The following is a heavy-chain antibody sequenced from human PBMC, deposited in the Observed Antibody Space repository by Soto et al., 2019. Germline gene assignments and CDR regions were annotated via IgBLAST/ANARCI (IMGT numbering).Heavy chain of an antibody. CDR2: ISAYNGNT. J-gene: IGHJ4*02. CDR3: ARDGAYDFWSGYYSY. Sequence: ASVKVSCKASGYTFTSYGISWVRQAPGQGLELMGGISAYNGNTNYAQKLQGRVTMTTDTSTSTAYMELRSLRAEDTAFYYCARDGAYDFWSGYYSYWGQGTLVTVSS. V-gene: IGHV1-18*01. CDR1: GYTFTSYG. D-gene: IGHD3-3*01.